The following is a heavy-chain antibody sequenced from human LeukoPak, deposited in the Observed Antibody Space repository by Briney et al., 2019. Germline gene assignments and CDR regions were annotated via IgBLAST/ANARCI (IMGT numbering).Heavy chain of an antibody. Sequence: PSQTLSLTCAVSGGSISSGGSSWSWIRQPPGKGLEWIGYIYHSGSTYYNPSLKSRVTISVDRSKNQFSLKLSSVTAADTAVYYCARTSGSYGYYYYGMDVWGQGTTVTVSS. CDR3: ARTSGSYGYYYYGMDV. J-gene: IGHJ6*02. CDR1: GGSISSGGSS. V-gene: IGHV4-30-2*01. D-gene: IGHD1-26*01. CDR2: IYHSGST.